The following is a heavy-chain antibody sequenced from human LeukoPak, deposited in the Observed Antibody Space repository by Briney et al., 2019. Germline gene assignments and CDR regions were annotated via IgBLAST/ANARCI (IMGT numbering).Heavy chain of an antibody. CDR1: GGSISSYY. J-gene: IGHJ3*02. D-gene: IGHD3-16*01. CDR3: ARTRGTDAFDI. V-gene: IGHV4-59*08. Sequence: ETLSLTCTISGGSISSYYWSWIRQPPGKGLEWIGYIYHSGSTNYNPSLKSRVTISVDTSKNQFSLKLSSVTAADTAVYYCARTRGTDAFDIWGQGTMITVSS. CDR2: IYHSGST.